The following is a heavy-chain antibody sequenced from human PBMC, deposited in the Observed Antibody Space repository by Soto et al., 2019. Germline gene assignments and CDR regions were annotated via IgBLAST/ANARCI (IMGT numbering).Heavy chain of an antibody. V-gene: IGHV1-2*04. J-gene: IGHJ4*02. CDR2: INPNSGGR. Sequence: QVQLVQSGAEVKKPGASVKVSSKASGYTFTGYHMHWVRQAPGQGLEWMGWINPNSGGRNYAQKFQGWVTMTRDTSISTAYMELSRLRSDDTVVYYCARTYSSGSSKFDYWGQGTLVTVSS. CDR1: GYTFTGYH. D-gene: IGHD6-19*01. CDR3: ARTYSSGSSKFDY.